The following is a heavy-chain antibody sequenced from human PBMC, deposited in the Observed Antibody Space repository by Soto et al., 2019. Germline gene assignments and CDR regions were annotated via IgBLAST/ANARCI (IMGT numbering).Heavy chain of an antibody. CDR2: FDPEDGET. V-gene: IGHV1-24*01. J-gene: IGHJ4*02. CDR3: ATGDYGDYAELYFEY. D-gene: IGHD4-17*01. Sequence: ASVKISCKVSGYTLTELSMHWVRQAPGKGLEWMGGFDPEDGETIYAQKFQGRVTMTEDTSTDTAYMELSSLRSEDTAVYYCATGDYGDYAELYFEYWGEGTLVTVSS. CDR1: GYTLTELS.